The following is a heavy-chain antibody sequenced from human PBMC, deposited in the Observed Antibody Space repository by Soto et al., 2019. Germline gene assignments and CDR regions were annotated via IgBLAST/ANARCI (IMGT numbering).Heavy chain of an antibody. CDR3: APSRLYGGQRRAFDI. Sequence: QVQLVQSGAEVKKPGASVKVSCRASGYTFTAHYMHWMRQAPGQGLEWMGWIDPNSGGTKYGQKFQGRVTMTRDTSISTAYMELSRLISDDTAVYYCAPSRLYGGQRRAFDIWGQGTMVTVSS. CDR2: IDPNSGGT. CDR1: GYTFTAHY. J-gene: IGHJ3*02. D-gene: IGHD4-17*01. V-gene: IGHV1-2*02.